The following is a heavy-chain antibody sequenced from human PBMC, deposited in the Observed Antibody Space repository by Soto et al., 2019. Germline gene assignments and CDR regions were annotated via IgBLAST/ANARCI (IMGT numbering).Heavy chain of an antibody. CDR2: INPYDGNT. Sequence: ASVKVSCKASGYTFNTYGITWVRQAPGQGLEWMGWINPYDGNTKFAQKLQDRVTMTTATSTSTAYMELASLRSDDTAVYYCARGCIAVTTHLCYWGQGTLVTVSS. CDR1: GYTFNTYG. V-gene: IGHV1-18*01. J-gene: IGHJ4*02. D-gene: IGHD4-17*01. CDR3: ARGCIAVTTHLCY.